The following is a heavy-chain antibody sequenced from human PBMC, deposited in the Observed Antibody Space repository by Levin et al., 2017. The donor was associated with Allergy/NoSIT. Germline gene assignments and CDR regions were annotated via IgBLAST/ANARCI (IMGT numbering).Heavy chain of an antibody. J-gene: IGHJ6*02. CDR2: INPNSGGT. Sequence: ASVKVSCKASGYTFTGYYMHWVRQAPGQGLEWMGWINPNSGGTNYAQKFQGRVTMTRDTSISTAYMELSRLRSDDTAVYYCARDPPVDLEWFNAPNYYDYGMDVWGQGTTVTVSS. CDR1: GYTFTGYY. D-gene: IGHD3-3*01. CDR3: ARDPPVDLEWFNAPNYYDYGMDV. V-gene: IGHV1-2*02.